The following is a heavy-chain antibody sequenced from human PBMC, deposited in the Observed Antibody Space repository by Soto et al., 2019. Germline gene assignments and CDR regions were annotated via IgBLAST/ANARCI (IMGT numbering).Heavy chain of an antibody. CDR1: GYSFSTYS. J-gene: IGHJ6*02. CDR2: INGGTGQT. CDR3: ARGKGMEENYYYYGLDI. D-gene: IGHD1-1*01. V-gene: IGHV1-3*01. Sequence: ASVKVSCKASGYSFSTYSMHWVREAPGQSLEWMGWINGGTGQTKFSQRFQDRITITRDTSASTAYMELSSLRSEDTAVYYCARGKGMEENYYYYGLDIWGQGTTVTVSS.